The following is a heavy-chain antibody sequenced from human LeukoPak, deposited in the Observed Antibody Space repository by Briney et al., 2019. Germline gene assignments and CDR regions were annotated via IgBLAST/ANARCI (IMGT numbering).Heavy chain of an antibody. CDR3: AKDRRYSSGWYTFDI. V-gene: IGHV3-23*01. CDR2: ISGSGGDT. CDR1: GFTVSSNY. J-gene: IGHJ3*02. D-gene: IGHD6-19*01. Sequence: GGSLRLSCAASGFTVSSNYMSWVRQAPGKGLEWVSAISGSGGDTYYADSVKGRFTISRDNSKNTLYLQMNSLRAEDTAVYYCAKDRRYSSGWYTFDIWGQGTMVTVSS.